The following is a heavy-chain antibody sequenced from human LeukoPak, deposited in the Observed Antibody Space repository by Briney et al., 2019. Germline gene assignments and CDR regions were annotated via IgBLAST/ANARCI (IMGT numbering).Heavy chain of an antibody. CDR1: GFTFSSYA. V-gene: IGHV3-23*01. CDR2: ISGSGGST. CDR3: AKNARDYYGSGISNYFDY. D-gene: IGHD3-10*01. J-gene: IGHJ4*02. Sequence: GALRLSCAASGFTFSSYAMSWVRQAPGKGLEWVSAISGSGGSTYYADSVKGRFTISRDNSKNTLYLQMNSLRAEDTAVYYCAKNARDYYGSGISNYFDYWGQGTLVTVSS.